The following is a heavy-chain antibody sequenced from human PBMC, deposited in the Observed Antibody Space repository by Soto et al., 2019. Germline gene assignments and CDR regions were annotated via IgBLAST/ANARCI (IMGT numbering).Heavy chain of an antibody. CDR3: AKEEWELRYFDY. CDR1: GFTFSSYG. CDR2: ISYDGSNK. J-gene: IGHJ4*02. D-gene: IGHD1-26*01. V-gene: IGHV3-30*18. Sequence: LRLSCAASGFTFSSYGMHWVRQAPGKGLEWVAVISYDGSNKYYADSVKGRFTISRDNSKNTLYLQMNSLRAEDTAVYYCAKEEWELRYFDYWGQGTLVTVSS.